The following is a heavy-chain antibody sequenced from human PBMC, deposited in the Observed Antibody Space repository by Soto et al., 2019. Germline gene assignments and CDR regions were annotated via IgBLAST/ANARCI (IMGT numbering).Heavy chain of an antibody. V-gene: IGHV1-18*01. CDR1: GYTFTSYG. Sequence: QVQLVQSGAEVKKPGASVKVSGKASGYTFTSYGISWVRQAPGQGLEWMGWISAYNGNTNYAQKHQGRVTMTTDTSTSTAYMELRSLRSDDTAVYYCARGLAVAGTGGWFDPWGQGTLVTVSS. D-gene: IGHD6-19*01. J-gene: IGHJ5*02. CDR2: ISAYNGNT. CDR3: ARGLAVAGTGGWFDP.